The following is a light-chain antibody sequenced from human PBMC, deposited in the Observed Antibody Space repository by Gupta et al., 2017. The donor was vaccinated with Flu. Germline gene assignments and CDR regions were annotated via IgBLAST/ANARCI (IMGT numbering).Light chain of an antibody. CDR2: KGS. CDR3: RQAKHWPLT. J-gene: IGKJ3*01. Sequence: TLGKPASIPCRAWSSRVEWDGNTYLNWFQQRPGQSPRRLMYKGSNRDSGVPDRFSGSGSGTDFTLKISRVEAEDVGVYYCRQAKHWPLTFGHGTKVEIK. V-gene: IGKV2-30*01. CDR1: SSRVEWDGNTY.